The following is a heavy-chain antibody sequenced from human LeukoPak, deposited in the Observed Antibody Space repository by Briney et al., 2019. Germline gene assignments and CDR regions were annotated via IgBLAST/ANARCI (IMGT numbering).Heavy chain of an antibody. V-gene: IGHV4-39*01. Sequence: SETLSLTCTVSGGSISSSSYYWGWIRQPPGKGLEWIGSIYYSGSTYYNPSLKSRVTTSVDTSKNQFSLKLSSVTAADTAVYYCASYGVEMATISDYWGQGTLVTVSS. CDR3: ASYGVEMATISDY. J-gene: IGHJ4*02. D-gene: IGHD5-24*01. CDR2: IYYSGST. CDR1: GGSISSSSYY.